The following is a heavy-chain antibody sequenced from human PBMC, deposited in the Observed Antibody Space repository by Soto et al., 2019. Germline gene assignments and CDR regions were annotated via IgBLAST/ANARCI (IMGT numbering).Heavy chain of an antibody. D-gene: IGHD3-3*01. CDR3: ARGYYDLDVADTRTDI. Sequence: QVQLVESGGGLVKPGGSLRLSCAASAFTFSDYYMSWIRQAPGKGREWVSYISSSGSTIYYADSVKGRFTISRDNAKNSMYLQMNSLRAEDTAVYYCARGYYDLDVADTRTDIWGQGTMVTVSS. J-gene: IGHJ3*02. V-gene: IGHV3-11*01. CDR2: ISSSGSTI. CDR1: AFTFSDYY.